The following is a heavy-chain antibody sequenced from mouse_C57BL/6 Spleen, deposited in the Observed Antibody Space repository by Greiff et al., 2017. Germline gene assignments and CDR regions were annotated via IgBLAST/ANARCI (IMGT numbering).Heavy chain of an antibody. Sequence: EVKLMESGGGLVQPGGSLKLSCAASGFTFSDYYMYWVRQTPEKRLEWVAYISNGGGSTYYPDTVTGRFTISRDNAKNTLYLQRSRLKSEDAAMYYCASGGPLRGGAMDYWGQGTSVTVSS. D-gene: IGHD1-1*01. CDR1: GFTFSDYY. CDR2: ISNGGGST. V-gene: IGHV5-12*01. J-gene: IGHJ4*01. CDR3: ASGGPLRGGAMDY.